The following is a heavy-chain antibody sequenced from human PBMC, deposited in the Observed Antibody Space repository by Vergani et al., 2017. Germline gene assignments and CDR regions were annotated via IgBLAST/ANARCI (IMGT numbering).Heavy chain of an antibody. Sequence: EVQLVESGGGLVQPGRSLRLSCAASGFTFDDYAMHWVRQAPGKGLEWVSGISWNSGSIGYADSVKGRFTISRDNAKNSLYLQMNSLRAEDTAVYYCAKTATYYYGSGSYYPFDYWGQGTLVTVSS. D-gene: IGHD3-10*01. CDR1: GFTFDDYA. J-gene: IGHJ4*02. CDR3: AKTATYYYGSGSYYPFDY. V-gene: IGHV3-9*01. CDR2: ISWNSGSI.